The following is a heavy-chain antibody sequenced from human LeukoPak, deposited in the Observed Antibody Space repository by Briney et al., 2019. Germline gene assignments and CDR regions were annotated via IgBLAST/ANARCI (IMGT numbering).Heavy chain of an antibody. J-gene: IGHJ4*02. Sequence: GGSLRLSCAASGFTFSSYSMNWVRKAPGKGLGWVSSISSSSSYIYYADSVKGRFTISRDNAKNSLYLQMNSLRAEDTAVYYCARAFADGYNSSPFDYWGQGTLVTVSS. CDR3: ARAFADGYNSSPFDY. CDR2: ISSSSSYI. V-gene: IGHV3-21*01. D-gene: IGHD5-24*01. CDR1: GFTFSSYS.